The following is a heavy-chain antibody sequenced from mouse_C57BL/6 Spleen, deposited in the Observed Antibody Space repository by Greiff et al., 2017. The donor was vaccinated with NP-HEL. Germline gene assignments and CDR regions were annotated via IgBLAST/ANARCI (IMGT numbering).Heavy chain of an antibody. D-gene: IGHD1-3*01. J-gene: IGHJ4*01. Sequence: VQLQQSGPELVKPGASVKMSCKASGYTFTGYNMHWVKQSHGKSLEWIGYINPNNGGTSYNQKFKGKATLTVNKSSSTAYMELRSLTSEDSAVYYCARDGGKGYAMDYWGQGTSVTVSS. CDR3: ARDGGKGYAMDY. CDR2: INPNNGGT. V-gene: IGHV1-22*01. CDR1: GYTFTGYN.